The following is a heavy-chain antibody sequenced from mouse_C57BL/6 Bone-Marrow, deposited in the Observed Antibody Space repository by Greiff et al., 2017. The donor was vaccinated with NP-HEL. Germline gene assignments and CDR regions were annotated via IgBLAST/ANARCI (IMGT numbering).Heavy chain of an antibody. Sequence: QVQLQQPGAELVKPGASVKLSCKASGYTFTSYWMQWVKQRPGQGLEWIGEIDPSDSYTNYNQKFKGKATLTVDTSSSTAYMQLSSLTSEDSAVYYCARPTWATWFAYWGKGTLVTVSA. CDR1: GYTFTSYW. J-gene: IGHJ3*01. CDR3: ARPTWATWFAY. D-gene: IGHD4-1*01. CDR2: IDPSDSYT. V-gene: IGHV1-50*01.